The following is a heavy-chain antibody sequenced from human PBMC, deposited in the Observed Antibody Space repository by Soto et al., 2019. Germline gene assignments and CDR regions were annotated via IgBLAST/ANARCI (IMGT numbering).Heavy chain of an antibody. D-gene: IGHD3-22*01. Sequence: EVQLVESGGGLVKPGGSLRLSCAASGFTFSSYSMNWVRQAAGKGLEWVSSISSSSSYIYYADSVKGRFAISRDNAKNSLYLQMNSLRADDTAVYYCVPDNVYSSGYYAQLDYWGQGNLVTVSS. J-gene: IGHJ4*02. CDR3: VPDNVYSSGYYAQLDY. CDR2: ISSSSSYI. V-gene: IGHV3-21*01. CDR1: GFTFSSYS.